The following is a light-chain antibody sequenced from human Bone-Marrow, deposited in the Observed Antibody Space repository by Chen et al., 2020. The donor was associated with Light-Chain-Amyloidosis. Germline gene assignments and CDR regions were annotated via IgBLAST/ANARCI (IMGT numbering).Light chain of an antibody. CDR2: DSN. J-gene: IGLJ1*01. CDR1: SSNIGSNY. CDR3: GAWDSSLRDYV. V-gene: IGLV1-51*01. Sequence: QSVLTQPPSVSAAAGQKVTISCSGYSSNIGSNYVSWYQQFPGTAPKLLIYDSNKRPSVIPDRISGSKSGTSATLGITGLQTGDEADYYCGAWDSSLRDYVFGRGTKVTVL.